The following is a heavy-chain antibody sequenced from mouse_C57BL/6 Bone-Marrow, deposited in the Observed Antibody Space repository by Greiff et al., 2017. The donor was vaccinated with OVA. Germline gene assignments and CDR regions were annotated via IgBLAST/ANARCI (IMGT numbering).Heavy chain of an antibody. D-gene: IGHD1-1*01. J-gene: IGHJ4*01. CDR3: TGVTTVVAREGVYYYAMDY. CDR1: GFTFSNYW. V-gene: IGHV6-3*01. Sequence: EVQLQESGGGLVQPGGSMKLSCVASGFTFSNYWMNWVRQSPEKGLEWVAQIRLKSDNYATHYAESVKGRFTISRDDSKSSVYLQMNNLRAEDTGIYYCTGVTTVVAREGVYYYAMDYWGQGTSVTVSS. CDR2: IRLKSDNYAT.